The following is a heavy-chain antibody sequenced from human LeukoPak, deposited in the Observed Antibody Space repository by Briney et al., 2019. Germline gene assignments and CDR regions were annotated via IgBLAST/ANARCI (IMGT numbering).Heavy chain of an antibody. V-gene: IGHV4-39*01. CDR2: IYYSGST. D-gene: IGHD1-14*01. Sequence: SETLSLTCTVSGGPISSSSYYWGWIRQPPGKGLEWIGSIYYSGSTYYNPSLKSRVTISVDTSKNQFSLKLSPVTAADTAVYYCARTDTSYHTSPSDYWGQGTLVTVSS. CDR3: ARTDTSYHTSPSDY. CDR1: GGPISSSSYY. J-gene: IGHJ4*02.